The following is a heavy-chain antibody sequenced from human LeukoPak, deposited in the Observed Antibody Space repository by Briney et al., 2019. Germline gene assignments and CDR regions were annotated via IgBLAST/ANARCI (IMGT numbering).Heavy chain of an antibody. CDR2: IYYSGST. V-gene: IGHV4-31*03. J-gene: IGHJ3*02. CDR3: ARDPLWGAFDI. Sequence: PSQTLSLTCTVPGGSISSGGYYWSWIRQHPGKGLEWIGYIYYSGSTYYNPSLKSRVTISVDTSKNQFSLKLSSVTAADTAVYYCARDPLWGAFDIWGQGTMVTVSS. CDR1: GGSISSGGYY. D-gene: IGHD7-27*01.